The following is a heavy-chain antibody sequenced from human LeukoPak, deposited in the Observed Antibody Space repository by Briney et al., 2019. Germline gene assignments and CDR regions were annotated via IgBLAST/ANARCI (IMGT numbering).Heavy chain of an antibody. CDR3: ARRRCLQGSGGSCYPSHFDY. CDR1: GGSISSSSYY. Sequence: SETLSLTCTVSGGSISSSSYYWGWIRQPPGKGLEWIGSIYYSGSTYYNPSLKSRVTISVDTSKNQFSLKLSSVTAADTAVYYCARRRCLQGSGGSCYPSHFDYWGQGTLVTVSS. CDR2: IYYSGST. D-gene: IGHD2-15*01. V-gene: IGHV4-39*01. J-gene: IGHJ4*02.